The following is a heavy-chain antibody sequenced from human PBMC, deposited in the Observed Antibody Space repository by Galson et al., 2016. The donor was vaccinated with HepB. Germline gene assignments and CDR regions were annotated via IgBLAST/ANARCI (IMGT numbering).Heavy chain of an antibody. CDR1: GGSVSSGDFY. CDR3: ARVVFGSAYFREHRFDP. V-gene: IGHV4-61*08. CDR2: IYYTGTT. D-gene: IGHD3-22*01. Sequence: SETLSLTCTVSGGSVSSGDFYWNWIRQPPGRGLEWIGFIYYTGTTNYNPSLERRVTMSVDTSKNQFSLNLNSVTAADTAVYYCARVVFGSAYFREHRFDPWGQGTLVTVSS. J-gene: IGHJ5*02.